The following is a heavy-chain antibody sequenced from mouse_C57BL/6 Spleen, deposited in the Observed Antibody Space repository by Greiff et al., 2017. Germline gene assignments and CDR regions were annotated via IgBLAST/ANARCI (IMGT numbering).Heavy chain of an antibody. CDR3: ARHYYGSSFFFAY. CDR2: ICDGGSYT. CDR1: GFTFSSYA. J-gene: IGHJ3*01. D-gene: IGHD1-1*01. Sequence: EVQRVESGGGLVKPGGSLKLSCAASGFTFSSYAMSWVRQTPEKRLEWVATICDGGSYTYYPDNVKGRFTLSRDKSKNNLYLQMSHLKSEDTAMYYCARHYYGSSFFFAYWGQGTLVTVSA. V-gene: IGHV5-4*01.